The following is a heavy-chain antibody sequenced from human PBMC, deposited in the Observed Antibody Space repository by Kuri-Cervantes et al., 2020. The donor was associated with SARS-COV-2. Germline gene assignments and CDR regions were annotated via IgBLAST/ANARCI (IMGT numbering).Heavy chain of an antibody. J-gene: IGHJ4*02. D-gene: IGHD6-19*01. CDR3: ALAVAGTWNFDY. V-gene: IGHV1-8*02. CDR1: GYTFTSYD. Sequence: ASVNVSCKASGYTFTSYDINWVRQATGQGLEWMGWMNPNSGNTGYAQKFQGRVTMTRNTSISTAYMELSSLRSEDTAVYYCALAVAGTWNFDYWGQGTLVTVSS. CDR2: MNPNSGNT.